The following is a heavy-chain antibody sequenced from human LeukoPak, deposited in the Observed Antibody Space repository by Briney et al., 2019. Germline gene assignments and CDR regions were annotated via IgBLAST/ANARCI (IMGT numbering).Heavy chain of an antibody. CDR2: INWNGGST. V-gene: IGHV3-20*04. J-gene: IGHJ4*02. Sequence: GGSLRPSCAASGFTLADYGMRWVRQTTGKGLELVSGINWNGGSTGYADSVKGRFTISRDNAKNSLYLQMNSLRAEDTALYYCASGGIYYGAAFDFWGQGTLVTVSS. D-gene: IGHD1-26*01. CDR1: GFTLADYG. CDR3: ASGGIYYGAAFDF.